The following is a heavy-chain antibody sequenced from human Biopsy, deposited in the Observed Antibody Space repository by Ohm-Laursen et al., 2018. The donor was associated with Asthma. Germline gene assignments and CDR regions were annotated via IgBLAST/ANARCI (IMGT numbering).Heavy chain of an antibody. CDR3: ARGPEYVRSSGALDY. J-gene: IGHJ4*02. Sequence: SSVKVSCKASGGTFSSNYINWVRQAPGQGLEWMGRIIPIFGPTNYAQKFQGRVTISADDSTSTAYMELSSLSSEDTALYYCARGPEYVRSSGALDYWGQGTLVTVSS. D-gene: IGHD2-2*01. CDR2: IIPIFGPT. CDR1: GGTFSSNY. V-gene: IGHV1-69*15.